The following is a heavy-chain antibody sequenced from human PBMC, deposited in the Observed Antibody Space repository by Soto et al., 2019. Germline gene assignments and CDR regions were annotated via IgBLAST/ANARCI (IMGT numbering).Heavy chain of an antibody. CDR2: ISGSGGST. J-gene: IGHJ4*02. V-gene: IGHV3-23*01. CDR1: GFTFSSYA. CDR3: AKEDDILTGYPFDY. Sequence: GGSLRLSCAASGFTFSSYAMSWVRQAPGKGLEWVSAISGSGGSTYYADSVKGRFTISRDNPKNTLYLQMNSLRAEDTAVYCCAKEDDILTGYPFDYWGQGTLVTVSS. D-gene: IGHD3-9*01.